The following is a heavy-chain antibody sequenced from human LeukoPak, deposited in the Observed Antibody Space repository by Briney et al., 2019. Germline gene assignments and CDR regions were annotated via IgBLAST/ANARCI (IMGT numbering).Heavy chain of an antibody. V-gene: IGHV1-2*02. Sequence: ASVKVSCKSSGFTFTDHYIHWVRQGPGQGLEWMGYIGPHSTFTSSPQEFQGRVTMTRDASMSTAYMELTRLTSDDTAVYYCVREGEGPLSRDFDYWGQGTLVTVSS. CDR1: GFTFTDHY. J-gene: IGHJ4*02. CDR3: VREGEGPLSRDFDY. D-gene: IGHD2/OR15-2a*01. CDR2: IGPHSTFT.